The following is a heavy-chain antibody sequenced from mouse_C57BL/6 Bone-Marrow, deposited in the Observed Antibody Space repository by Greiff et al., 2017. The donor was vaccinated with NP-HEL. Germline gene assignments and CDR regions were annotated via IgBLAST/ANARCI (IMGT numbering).Heavy chain of an antibody. D-gene: IGHD1-1*01. CDR3: AKSSSFITTVVPPYWYFDV. V-gene: IGHV2-5*01. CDR1: GFSLTSYG. CDR2: IWRGGST. Sequence: QVQLKESGPGLVQPSQSLSITCTVSGFSLTSYGVHWVRQSPGKGLEWLGVIWRGGSTDYNAAFMSRLSITKDNSKSQVFFKMNSLQADDTAIYYCAKSSSFITTVVPPYWYFDVWGTGTTVTVSS. J-gene: IGHJ1*03.